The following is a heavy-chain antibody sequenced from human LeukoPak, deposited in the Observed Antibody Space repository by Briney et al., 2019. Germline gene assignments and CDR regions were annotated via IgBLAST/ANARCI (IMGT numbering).Heavy chain of an antibody. CDR1: DYTFTSHG. CDR3: ARALFGYDILTGYYNGDAFDI. D-gene: IGHD3-9*01. Sequence: ASVKVSCKASDYTFTSHGISWVRQAPGQGLEWMGWISAYNGNTNYAQKFQGRVTMTTDTSTSTAYMELRSLRSDDTAVYYCARALFGYDILTGYYNGDAFDIWGQGTMVTVSS. J-gene: IGHJ3*02. V-gene: IGHV1-18*01. CDR2: ISAYNGNT.